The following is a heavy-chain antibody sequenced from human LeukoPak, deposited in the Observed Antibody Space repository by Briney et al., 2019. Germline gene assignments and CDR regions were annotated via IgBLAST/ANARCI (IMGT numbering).Heavy chain of an antibody. D-gene: IGHD5-24*01. CDR3: ARDLGDGYNYLAFDI. J-gene: IGHJ4*02. CDR2: INPNSGGT. V-gene: IGHV1-2*02. CDR1: GFTFTDHY. Sequence: GASVKVSCKSSGFTFTDHYIHWVRQAPGQGLEWMGWINPNSGGTNYAQKFQGRVTMTRDTSISTAYMELSRLRSDDTAVYYCARDLGDGYNYLAFDIWGQGTLVTVSS.